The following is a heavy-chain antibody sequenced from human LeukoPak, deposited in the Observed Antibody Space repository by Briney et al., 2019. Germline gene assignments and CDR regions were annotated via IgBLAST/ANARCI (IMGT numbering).Heavy chain of an antibody. CDR2: INHSEST. V-gene: IGHV4-34*01. CDR1: VGSFSVYY. J-gene: IGHJ4*02. Sequence: SETLSLTCAVYVGSFSVYYGSCLREPPGKGLEWIGEINHSESTNYNPSLKSRVTISVDTSKNQFSLKLSSVTAADTAVYYCARGRPRVDYFDYWGQGTLVTVSS. CDR3: ARGRPRVDYFDY. D-gene: IGHD3-3*01.